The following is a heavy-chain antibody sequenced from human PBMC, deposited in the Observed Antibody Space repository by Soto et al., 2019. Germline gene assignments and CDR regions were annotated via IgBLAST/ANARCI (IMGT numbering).Heavy chain of an antibody. V-gene: IGHV4-61*01. J-gene: IGHJ5*01. CDR2: IYYSGST. CDR1: GGSVSSGSYY. Sequence: GTPYLSCTVSGGSVSSGSYYWSWIRQPPGKGLEWIGYIYYSGSTNYNPSLKSRVTISVDTSKNQFSLKLSSVTAADTAVYYCARDRRYYDSSANPSYSRGQVTL. CDR3: ARDRRYYDSSANPSYS. D-gene: IGHD3-22*01.